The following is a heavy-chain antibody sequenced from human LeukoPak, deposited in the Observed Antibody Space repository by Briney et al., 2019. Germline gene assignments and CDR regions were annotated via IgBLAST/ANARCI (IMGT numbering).Heavy chain of an antibody. Sequence: SETLSLTCTVSGGSISSYYWSWLRQPAGKGLEWIGRIYTSGSTNYNPSLKSRVNISLEKSKNQFSLNLSSVTAADTAVYYCARDRGGTTTMAIDYWGQGTLVTVSS. CDR2: IYTSGST. V-gene: IGHV4-4*07. CDR3: ARDRGGTTTMAIDY. D-gene: IGHD1-26*01. J-gene: IGHJ4*02. CDR1: GGSISSYY.